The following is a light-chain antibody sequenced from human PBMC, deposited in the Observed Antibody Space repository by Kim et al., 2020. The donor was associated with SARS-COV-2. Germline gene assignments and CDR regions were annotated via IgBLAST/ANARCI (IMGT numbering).Light chain of an antibody. CDR2: SNN. CDR3: AAWDDSLNGYV. J-gene: IGLJ1*01. V-gene: IGLV1-44*01. CDR1: SSNIGSNT. Sequence: ELTQPPSASGTPGQRVTISCSGSSSNIGSNTVNWYQQLPGTAPKLLIYSNNQRPSGVPDRFSGSKSGTSASLAISGLQSEEEADYYCAAWDDSLNGYVFGTGTKVTVL.